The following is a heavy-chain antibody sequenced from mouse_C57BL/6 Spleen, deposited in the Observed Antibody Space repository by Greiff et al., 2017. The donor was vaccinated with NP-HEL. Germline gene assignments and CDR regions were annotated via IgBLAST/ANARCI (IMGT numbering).Heavy chain of an antibody. V-gene: IGHV5-4*01. Sequence: DVQLVESGGGLVKPGGSLKLSCAASGFTFSSYAMSWVRQTPEKRLEWVATISDGGSYTYYPDNVKGRFTISRDNAKNNLYLQMSHLKSEDTAMYYCARDSLYDYDPFAYWGQGTLVTVSA. J-gene: IGHJ3*01. CDR1: GFTFSSYA. CDR3: ARDSLYDYDPFAY. D-gene: IGHD2-4*01. CDR2: ISDGGSYT.